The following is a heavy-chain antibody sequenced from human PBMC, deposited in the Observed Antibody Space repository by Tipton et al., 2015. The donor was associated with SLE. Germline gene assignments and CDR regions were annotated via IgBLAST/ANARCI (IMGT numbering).Heavy chain of an antibody. D-gene: IGHD4-23*01. CDR2: IYHSGST. Sequence: TLSLTCTVSGYSISSGHYWGWIRQPPGKGLEWIGSIYHSGSTYYNPSLKSRVTISVDTSKNQFSLKLSSVTAADTAVYYCAREGAYYGGNSFDYWGQGTLVTVSS. CDR1: GYSISSGHY. J-gene: IGHJ4*02. V-gene: IGHV4-38-2*02. CDR3: AREGAYYGGNSFDY.